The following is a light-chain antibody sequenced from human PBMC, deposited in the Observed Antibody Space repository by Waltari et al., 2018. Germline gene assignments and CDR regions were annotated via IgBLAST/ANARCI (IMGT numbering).Light chain of an antibody. CDR3: SSYATSNIVL. Sequence: QSALTQPPSVSGSPGQSVTISCTGTSSDVGTYNRVPWYQQPPGTAPKLMIYEVTNRASGVPDRFSGSKSGTTASLTISVLQAEDEADYYCSSYATSNIVLFGGGTKLTVL. V-gene: IGLV2-18*02. J-gene: IGLJ2*01. CDR2: EVT. CDR1: SSDVGTYNR.